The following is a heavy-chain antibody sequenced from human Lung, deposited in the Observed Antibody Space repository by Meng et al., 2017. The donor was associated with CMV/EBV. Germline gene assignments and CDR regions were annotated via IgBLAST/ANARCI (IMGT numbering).Heavy chain of an antibody. CDR3: ARDPRLNGMEV. Sequence: SXTXSLXCTVSGGSISSNAYYWGWIRQPPGKGLEWIASIYFLGSPYYNPSLKRRVTISVDTSKNQFSLKLNSVTAADTAVYYCARDPRLNGMEVWGQGTTVTVSS. J-gene: IGHJ6*02. D-gene: IGHD1-1*01. CDR2: IYFLGSP. V-gene: IGHV4-39*07. CDR1: GGSISSNAYY.